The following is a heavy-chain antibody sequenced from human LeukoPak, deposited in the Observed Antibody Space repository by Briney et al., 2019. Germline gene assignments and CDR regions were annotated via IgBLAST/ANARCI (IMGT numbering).Heavy chain of an antibody. D-gene: IGHD2-2*01. CDR2: INHSGST. Sequence: SETLSLTCAVYGGSFSGYYWSWIRQPPGKGLEWIGEINHSGSTNYNPSLKSRVTISVDTSKNQFSLKLSSVTAADTAVYYCARTGDIVVVPAAGVTGHNWFDPWGQGTLVTVSS. CDR3: ARTGDIVVVPAAGVTGHNWFDP. J-gene: IGHJ5*02. V-gene: IGHV4-34*01. CDR1: GGSFSGYY.